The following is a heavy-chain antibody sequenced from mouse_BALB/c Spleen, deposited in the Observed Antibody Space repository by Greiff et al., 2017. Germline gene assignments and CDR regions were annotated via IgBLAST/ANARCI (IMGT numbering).Heavy chain of an antibody. CDR3: ARAYDGYEGYYFDY. D-gene: IGHD2-3*01. CDR1: GFTFSDYY. CDR2: ISDGGSYT. Sequence: DVMLVESGGGLVKPGGSLKLSCAASGFTFSDYYMYWVRQTPEKRLEWVATISDGGSYTYYPDSVKGRFTISRDNAKNNLYLQMSSLKSEDTAMYYCARAYDGYEGYYFDYWGQGTTLTVSS. J-gene: IGHJ2*01. V-gene: IGHV5-4*02.